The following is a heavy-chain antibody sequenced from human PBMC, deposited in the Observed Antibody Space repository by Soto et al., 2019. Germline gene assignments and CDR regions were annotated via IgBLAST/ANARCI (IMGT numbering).Heavy chain of an antibody. CDR2: INGRGNYI. D-gene: IGHD1-26*01. CDR3: VREDGKVGTNSAFEY. CDR1: GFNFKKFA. V-gene: IGHV3-21*01. Sequence: PGGSLRLSCVASGFNFKKFAMAWVRQAAGEGLEWVSSINGRGNYIYYAESVKGRFTISRDNAKNSLYLQMDRLRAEDTALYYCVREDGKVGTNSAFEYWGLG. J-gene: IGHJ4*02.